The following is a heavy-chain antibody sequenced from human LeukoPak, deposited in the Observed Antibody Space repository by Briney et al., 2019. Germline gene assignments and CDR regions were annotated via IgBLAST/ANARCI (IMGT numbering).Heavy chain of an antibody. CDR2: IKQDGSEK. V-gene: IGHV3-7*03. D-gene: IGHD7-27*01. CDR3: ANWGGTY. CDR1: GFTFSSYW. Sequence: GGSLRLSCAASGFTFSSYWMSWVRQAPGKGLEWVANIKQDGSEKYYVDSVKGRFTISRDNSKNTLYLQMHSLRAEDSAVYYCANWGGTYWGQGTLVTVSS. J-gene: IGHJ4*02.